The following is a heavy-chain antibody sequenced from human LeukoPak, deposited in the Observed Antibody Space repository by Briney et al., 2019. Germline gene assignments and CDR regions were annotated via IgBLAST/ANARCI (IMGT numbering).Heavy chain of an antibody. D-gene: IGHD5-18*01. CDR2: IWYDGSNK. J-gene: IGHJ4*02. V-gene: IGHV3-33*01. CDR1: GFTFSSYG. Sequence: PGRSLRLSCAASGFTFSSYGMHWVRQAPGKGLEWVAVIWYDGSNKYYADSVKGRFTISRDNSKNTLYLQMNSLRAEDTAVYCCARETDTAMVPPFDYWGQGTLVTVSS. CDR3: ARETDTAMVPPFDY.